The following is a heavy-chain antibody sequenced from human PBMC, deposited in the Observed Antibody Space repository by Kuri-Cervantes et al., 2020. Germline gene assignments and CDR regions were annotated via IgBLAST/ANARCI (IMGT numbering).Heavy chain of an antibody. CDR2: IIPVFGTA. V-gene: IGHV1-69*13. CDR1: GGTFSRYG. Sequence: SVKVSCKASGGTFSRYGINWVRQAPGQGLEWMGGIIPVFGTANYAQKFQDRVTITADESASTAYMELSSLRSEDTAVCYCASVALLQDWNPTGAFDIWGQGTMVTVSS. D-gene: IGHD1-1*01. CDR3: ASVALLQDWNPTGAFDI. J-gene: IGHJ3*02.